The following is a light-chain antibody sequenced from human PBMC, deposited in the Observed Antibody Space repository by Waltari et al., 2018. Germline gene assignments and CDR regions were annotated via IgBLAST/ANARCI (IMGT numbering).Light chain of an antibody. CDR1: SSNIGGST. CDR3: AAWDDSLTGPV. CDR2: NND. Sequence: QSLLTQPPSASGTPGQRVTLSCSGDSSNIGGSTVSWYQQIPGAAPKLLIYNNDQRPSGVPERFSGSQSGTSASLAISGLQSEDDGYYYCAAWDDSLTGPVFGIGTKVTVL. J-gene: IGLJ1*01. V-gene: IGLV1-44*01.